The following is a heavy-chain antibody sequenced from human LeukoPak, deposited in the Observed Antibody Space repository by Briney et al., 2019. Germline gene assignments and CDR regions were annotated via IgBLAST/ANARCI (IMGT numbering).Heavy chain of an antibody. D-gene: IGHD5-18*01. J-gene: IGHJ5*02. CDR1: GYTFTGYY. CDR2: INPNSGGT. CDR3: ARSPIQLWLSWFDP. V-gene: IGHV1-2*02. Sequence: ASVKVSCKASGYTFTGYYMHWVRQAPGQGLEWMGWINPNSGGTNYAQKFQGRVTMTRDTSISTAYMELSRPRSDDTAVYYCARSPIQLWLSWFDPWGQGTLVTVSS.